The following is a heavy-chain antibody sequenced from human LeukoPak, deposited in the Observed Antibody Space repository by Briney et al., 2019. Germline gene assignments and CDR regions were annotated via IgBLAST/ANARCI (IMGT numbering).Heavy chain of an antibody. J-gene: IGHJ5*02. V-gene: IGHV1-2*06. CDR1: GYTFIGYY. Sequence: ASVKVSCKASGYTFIGYYMHWVRQAPGQGLEWMGRINPDSGGTNLAQRFRGRVTLTRDTSISTAYMELSRLKSDDTAVYYCARELGGSYNWFDPWGQGTLVTVSS. D-gene: IGHD3-16*01. CDR3: ARELGGSYNWFDP. CDR2: INPDSGGT.